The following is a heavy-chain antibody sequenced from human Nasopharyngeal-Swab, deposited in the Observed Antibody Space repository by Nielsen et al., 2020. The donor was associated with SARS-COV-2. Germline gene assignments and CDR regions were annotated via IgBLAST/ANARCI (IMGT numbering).Heavy chain of an antibody. Sequence: ASVKVSCKASGYTFTSYGISWVRQAPGQGLEWMGWIGRYNGNTNYAQKIQGRVTMTTDTSTSTAYMELRSLRSDDTAVYYCARDQDIVLGNSRGWFDPWGQGTLVTVSS. V-gene: IGHV1-18*04. J-gene: IGHJ5*02. D-gene: IGHD2-8*01. CDR2: IGRYNGNT. CDR1: GYTFTSYG. CDR3: ARDQDIVLGNSRGWFDP.